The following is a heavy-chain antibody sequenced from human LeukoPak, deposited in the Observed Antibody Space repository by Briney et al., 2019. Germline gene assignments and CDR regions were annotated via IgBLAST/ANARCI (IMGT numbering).Heavy chain of an antibody. J-gene: IGHJ5*02. CDR1: GDSVSSNNAA. V-gene: IGHV6-1*01. Sequence: SQTLSLTCAISGDSVSSNNAAWNWIRQSPSRGLEWLGRTYYRSKWYNDYAVSVKSRITINPDTSKNQFSLQLNSVTPEDTAVYYCARDRGRYNWNYVDWFDPWGQGTLVTVSS. D-gene: IGHD1-7*01. CDR3: ARDRGRYNWNYVDWFDP. CDR2: TYYRSKWYN.